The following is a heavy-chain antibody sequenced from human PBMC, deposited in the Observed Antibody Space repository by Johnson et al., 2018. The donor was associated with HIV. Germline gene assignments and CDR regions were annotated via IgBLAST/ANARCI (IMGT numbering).Heavy chain of an antibody. CDR2: LYSSGNT. J-gene: IGHJ3*02. D-gene: IGHD5-12*01. Sequence: VQLVESGGGVVRPGGSLGLACVGSGFNVSNNYMSWVRQPPGPGLEWVSNLYSSGNTYYADAVTGRLPISRDKSMNTLYLQMNSLRAEYTAVYYCAKARGYDPYDAFDIWGQWTMVTVSS. V-gene: IGHV3-66*02. CDR3: AKARGYDPYDAFDI. CDR1: GFNVSNNY.